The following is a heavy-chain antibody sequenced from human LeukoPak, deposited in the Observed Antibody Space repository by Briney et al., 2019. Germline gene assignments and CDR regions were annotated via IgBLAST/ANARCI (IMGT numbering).Heavy chain of an antibody. CDR3: ARDQDIVVVPAVNQLFDY. Sequence: ASVKVSCKASGYTFTGYYMHWVRQAPGQGLEWMGWINPNSGGTNYAQKFQGRVTMTRDTSISTAYMELSRLRSDDTAVYHCARDQDIVVVPAVNQLFDYWGQGTLVTVSS. V-gene: IGHV1-2*02. CDR1: GYTFTGYY. CDR2: INPNSGGT. J-gene: IGHJ4*02. D-gene: IGHD2-2*01.